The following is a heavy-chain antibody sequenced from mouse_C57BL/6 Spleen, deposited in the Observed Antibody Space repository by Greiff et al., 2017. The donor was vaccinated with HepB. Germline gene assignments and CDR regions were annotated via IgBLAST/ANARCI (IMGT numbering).Heavy chain of an antibody. CDR2: IYPGSGNT. V-gene: IGHV1-66*01. CDR3: ARGENSSGYGFDY. CDR1: GYSFTSYY. J-gene: IGHJ2*01. Sequence: QVQLKESGPELVKPGASVKISCKASGYSFTSYYIHWVKQRPGQGLEWIGWIYPGSGNTKYNEKFKGKATLTADTSSSTAYMQLSSLTSEDSAVYYCARGENSSGYGFDYWGQGTTLTVSS. D-gene: IGHD3-2*02.